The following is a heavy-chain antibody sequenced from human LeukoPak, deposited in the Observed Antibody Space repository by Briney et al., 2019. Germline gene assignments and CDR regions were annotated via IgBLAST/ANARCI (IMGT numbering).Heavy chain of an antibody. CDR3: ARDQGLLPFSIVVVVAAPCPGMDV. V-gene: IGHV3-33*01. CDR1: GFTFSSYG. CDR2: IWYNGGNT. Sequence: GGSLRLSCAASGFTFSSYGMHWVRQAPGKGLEWVAVIWYNGGNTYYAESVKGRFTISRDNSKNTLYLRMNTLRAEDTAVYSCARDQGLLPFSIVVVVAAPCPGMDVWGQGTTVTVSS. J-gene: IGHJ6*02. D-gene: IGHD2-15*01.